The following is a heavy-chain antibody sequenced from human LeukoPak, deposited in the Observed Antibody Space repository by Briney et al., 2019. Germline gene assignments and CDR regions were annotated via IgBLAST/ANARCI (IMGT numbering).Heavy chain of an antibody. CDR3: ATNAGSYYGSGSYHSF. D-gene: IGHD3-10*01. J-gene: IGHJ4*02. V-gene: IGHV3-23*01. CDR2: ISGSGGST. CDR1: GFMFRSYA. Sequence: GGSLRLSCVDSGFMFRSYAMSWVRQAPGKGLEWVSGISGSGGSTYYEDSVKGRFTISRDNSKNTLFLLMNSLRVEDSAVYYCATNAGSYYGSGSYHSFWGQGTLVTVSS.